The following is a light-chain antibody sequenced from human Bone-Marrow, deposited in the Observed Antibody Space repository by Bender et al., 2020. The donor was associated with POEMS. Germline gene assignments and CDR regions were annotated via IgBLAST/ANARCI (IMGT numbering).Light chain of an antibody. CDR3: CVYAGARTADI. CDR2: DVS. CDR1: TYDIGGYPY. J-gene: IGLJ1*01. Sequence: QSALTQPASVSGSPGQSITISCVGTTYDIGGYPYVSWYQQHPGKAPKLIIYDVSDRPSGVSTRFSGSKSENTASLIISGLQADDEADYYCCVYAGARTADIFGSGTKVTVL. V-gene: IGLV2-14*03.